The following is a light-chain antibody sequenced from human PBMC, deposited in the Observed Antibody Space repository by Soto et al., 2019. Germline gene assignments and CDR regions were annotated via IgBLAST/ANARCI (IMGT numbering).Light chain of an antibody. CDR2: SNS. J-gene: IGLJ1*01. Sequence: QSALTQPPSASGTPGQRVTISCSGSSSNIGSNTVNWYQQLPGTAPKLLIYSNSQRPSGVPDRFSGSKSGTSASLAISGLQSEDEADYYCAAWDDSLNGGVFGTGTKVTVL. CDR1: SSNIGSNT. V-gene: IGLV1-44*01. CDR3: AAWDDSLNGGV.